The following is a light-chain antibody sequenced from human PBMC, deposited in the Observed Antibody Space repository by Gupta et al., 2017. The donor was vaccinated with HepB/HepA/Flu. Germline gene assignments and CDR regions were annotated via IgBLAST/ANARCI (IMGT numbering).Light chain of an antibody. V-gene: IGKV3-11*01. Sequence: EIVLTQSPATLSLSPGERATLSGRASQSVRSYLAWYQQKPGQAPRLLIYDASNRATGIPARFSGSGSGTEFTLTISSLEPEDFAVYYCQQRRNWPITFGGGTKVEIK. J-gene: IGKJ4*01. CDR2: DAS. CDR3: QQRRNWPIT. CDR1: QSVRSY.